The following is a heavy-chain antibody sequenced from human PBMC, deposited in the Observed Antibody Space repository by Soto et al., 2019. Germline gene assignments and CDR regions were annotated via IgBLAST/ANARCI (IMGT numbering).Heavy chain of an antibody. D-gene: IGHD3-22*01. CDR2: MSPGGNSQ. V-gene: IGHV3-30-3*01. CDR1: GFNFNIQA. CDR3: ASGAAFYYDTSRY. J-gene: IGHJ4*02. Sequence: QVQLMESGGGVVQSGGSVRLSCAAPGFNFNIQALHWIRQAPGEGLEWVAVMSPGGNSQYYADSVKGRFTISRDTSKSTLYLQLTSLRPEDTAVYYCASGAAFYYDTSRYWGQGTLVTVSS.